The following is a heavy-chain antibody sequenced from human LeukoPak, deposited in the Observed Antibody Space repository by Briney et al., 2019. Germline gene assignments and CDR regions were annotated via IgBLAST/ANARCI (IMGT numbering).Heavy chain of an antibody. D-gene: IGHD6-13*01. V-gene: IGHV4-39*01. Sequence: PSETLSLTCTVSGGSISSSSFYWGWIRQPPGKGLEWIGSIYYSGSTYYNPSLKCQVTISVDTSKNQFSLNLNSVTAADTALYYCARHGGSSGWYHFDYWGQGTLVTVSS. J-gene: IGHJ4*02. CDR1: GGSISSSSFY. CDR2: IYYSGST. CDR3: ARHGGSSGWYHFDY.